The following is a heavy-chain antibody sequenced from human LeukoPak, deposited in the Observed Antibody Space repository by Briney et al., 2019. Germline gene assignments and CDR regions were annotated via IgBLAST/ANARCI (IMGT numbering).Heavy chain of an antibody. D-gene: IGHD3-3*01. Sequence: ASVKVSCKASGYPFTNYFIHWVRQAPGQGLEWMGVINLSDDTTTYTQKFQGRVTMTRDTSTNTVYMKLTSLRSEDTAVYYCARYQHTLFGVVTPIPYYMDVRGKGTTVTVPS. V-gene: IGHV1-46*01. J-gene: IGHJ6*03. CDR3: ARYQHTLFGVVTPIPYYMDV. CDR1: GYPFTNYF. CDR2: INLSDDTT.